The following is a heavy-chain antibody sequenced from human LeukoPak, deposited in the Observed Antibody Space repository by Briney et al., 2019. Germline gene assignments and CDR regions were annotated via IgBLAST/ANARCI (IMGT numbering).Heavy chain of an antibody. V-gene: IGHV1-69-2*01. Sequence: GATVKISCKASGYTFTDYYMHWVQQAPGKGLEWMGRVDPEDGETIYAEKFQGRVTMTEDTSTDTAYMELSSLRSEDTAVYYCATSYLRQQLVPDLDYWGQGTLVTVSS. CDR3: ATSYLRQQLVPDLDY. J-gene: IGHJ4*02. CDR1: GYTFTDYY. D-gene: IGHD6-13*01. CDR2: VDPEDGET.